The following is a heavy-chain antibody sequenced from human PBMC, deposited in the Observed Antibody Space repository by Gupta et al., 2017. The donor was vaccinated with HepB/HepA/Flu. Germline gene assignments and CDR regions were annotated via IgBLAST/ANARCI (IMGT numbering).Heavy chain of an antibody. Sequence: EVQLLESGGGLVQPGGSLRLSCAASGFTFSRYAMSWVRQAPGKGLEWVSAISGSGGSTYYADSVKGRFTISRDNSKNTLYLQMNSLRAEDTAVYYCAKARVLRFLEWSYGFDYWGQGTLVTVSS. CDR3: AKARVLRFLEWSYGFDY. CDR1: GFTFSRYA. V-gene: IGHV3-23*01. J-gene: IGHJ4*02. CDR2: ISGSGGST. D-gene: IGHD3-3*01.